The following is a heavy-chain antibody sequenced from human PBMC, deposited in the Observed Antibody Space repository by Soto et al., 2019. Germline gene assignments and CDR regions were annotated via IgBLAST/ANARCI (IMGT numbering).Heavy chain of an antibody. CDR1: GFSLTSRPMG. CDR2: IYWDDDN. J-gene: IGHJ4*02. Sequence: QITLKESGPTRVKPTQTLTLTCTFSGFSLTSRPMGVGWIRQPPGKALEWLVFIYWDDDNRYSPSLKNRLTITKDTSGNLVVLTMTNMDPLDTATYYCAHRLSGFNWNGGYFDYWGQGALVTVSS. V-gene: IGHV2-5*02. D-gene: IGHD1-1*01. CDR3: AHRLSGFNWNGGYFDY.